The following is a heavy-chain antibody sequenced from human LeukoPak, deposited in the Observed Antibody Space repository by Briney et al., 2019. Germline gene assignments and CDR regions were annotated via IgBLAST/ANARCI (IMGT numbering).Heavy chain of an antibody. V-gene: IGHV1-69*05. J-gene: IGHJ4*02. CDR2: IIPIFGTA. D-gene: IGHD1-20*01. CDR3: ARARGITGTLYYFDY. Sequence: GASVKVSCKASGGTFSSYAISWVRQAPGQVLEWMGGIIPIFGTANYAQKFQGRVTITTDESTSTAYMELSSLRSEDTAVYYCARARGITGTLYYFDYWGQGTLVTVSS. CDR1: GGTFSSYA.